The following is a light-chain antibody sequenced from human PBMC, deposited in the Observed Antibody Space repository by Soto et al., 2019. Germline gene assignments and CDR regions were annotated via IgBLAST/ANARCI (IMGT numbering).Light chain of an antibody. V-gene: IGKV3-20*01. CDR1: QSVSRSY. Sequence: EIVLTQAPGTLSLSPGERATLSCRASQSVSRSYLAWYQRKPGQAPGLLIYVASNRATGIPDRFSGSGYGTDFTLTSSRLEPEAVAVYYCQQYGSTYTFGQRTKLEIK. CDR2: VAS. CDR3: QQYGSTYT. J-gene: IGKJ2*01.